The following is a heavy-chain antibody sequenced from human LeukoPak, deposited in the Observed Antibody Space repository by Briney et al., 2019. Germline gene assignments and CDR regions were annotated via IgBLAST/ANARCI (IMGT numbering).Heavy chain of an antibody. CDR2: ISYDGSNK. J-gene: IGHJ6*02. D-gene: IGHD6-19*01. CDR1: GFTFSSYG. V-gene: IGHV3-30*18. Sequence: AGGSLRLSCAASGFTFSSYGMHWVRQAPGKGLEWVAVISYDGSNKYYADSVKGRFTISRDNSKNTLYLQMNSLRAEDTAVYYCAKDKQWLSRRLDYYYYGMDVWGQGTTVTVSS. CDR3: AKDKQWLSRRLDYYYYGMDV.